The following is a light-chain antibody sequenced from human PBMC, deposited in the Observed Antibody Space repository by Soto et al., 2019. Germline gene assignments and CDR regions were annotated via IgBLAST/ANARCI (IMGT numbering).Light chain of an antibody. CDR1: SSDVGAYNF. CDR2: NVY. CDR3: SSYSISRTYV. J-gene: IGLJ1*01. V-gene: IGLV2-14*03. Sequence: QSALTQPASVSGSPGQSITISCTGTSSDVGAYNFVSWHQQHPGKAPKLIIYNVYDRPSGISYRFSGSKSGNTASLTISGLQGEYEADYYCSSYSISRTYVFGTGTKVTVL.